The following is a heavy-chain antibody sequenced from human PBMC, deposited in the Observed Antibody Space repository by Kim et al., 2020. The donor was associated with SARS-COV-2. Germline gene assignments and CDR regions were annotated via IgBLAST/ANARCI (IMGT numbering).Heavy chain of an antibody. V-gene: IGHV3-7*01. D-gene: IGHD1-1*01. Sequence: YFVDACTGRFTIPRDNAKNSLYLQMNSLRAEDTAVYYCARDLPKGTAMIDWGQGTLVTVSS. J-gene: IGHJ4*02. CDR3: ARDLPKGTAMID.